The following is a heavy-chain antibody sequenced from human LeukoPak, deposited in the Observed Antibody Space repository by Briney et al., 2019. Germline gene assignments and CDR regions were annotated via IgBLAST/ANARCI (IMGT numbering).Heavy chain of an antibody. CDR2: IYHSGST. D-gene: IGHD6-6*01. V-gene: IGHV4-30-2*01. Sequence: PSGPLSLTCTVSGGSISSGGYYWSWFRQPPGKGLEWIGYIYHSGSTYYNPSLKSRVTISVDRSKNQFSLKLSSVTAADAAVYYCARGYSSSAHYWGQGTLVTVSS. CDR1: GGSISSGGYY. CDR3: ARGYSSSAHY. J-gene: IGHJ4*02.